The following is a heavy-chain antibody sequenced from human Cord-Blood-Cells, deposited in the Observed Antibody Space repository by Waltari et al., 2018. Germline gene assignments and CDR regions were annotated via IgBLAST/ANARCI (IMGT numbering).Heavy chain of an antibody. J-gene: IGHJ5*02. V-gene: IGHV1-8*03. CDR2: MNPNSGNT. CDR1: GYTFTSYD. D-gene: IGHD5-12*01. CDR3: ASRVSGYDENWFDP. Sequence: QVQLVQSGAEVKKPGASVKVSCKASGYTFTSYDINWVRQATGQGLEWMGWMNPNSGNTGYAQNFQGRVTITRNTSISTAYMELSSLRSEDTAVYYCASRVSGYDENWFDPWGQGTLVTVSS.